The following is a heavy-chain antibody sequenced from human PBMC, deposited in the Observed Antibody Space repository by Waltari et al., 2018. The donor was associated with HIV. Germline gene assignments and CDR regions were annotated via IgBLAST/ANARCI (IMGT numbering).Heavy chain of an antibody. CDR2: IYYSGST. D-gene: IGHD1-26*01. Sequence: QVQLQESGPGLVKPSETLSLTCTVSGGSISSYYWSWIRQPPGKGLEWIGYIYYSGSTNYNPSLKSRVSISVDTSKNQFSLMLTSVTAADTAVYYCARGGGYGVWGYFDYWGQGTLVTVSS. CDR1: GGSISSYY. V-gene: IGHV4-59*01. J-gene: IGHJ4*02. CDR3: ARGGGYGVWGYFDY.